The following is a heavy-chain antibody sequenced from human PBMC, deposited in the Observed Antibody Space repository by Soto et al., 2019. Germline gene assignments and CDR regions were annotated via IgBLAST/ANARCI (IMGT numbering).Heavy chain of an antibody. CDR3: ARVVHGSGSYYNGLYYFDY. Sequence: SETLSLTCTVSGGSISSYYWSWIRQPPGKGLEWIGYIYYSGSTNYNPSLKSRVTISVDTSKNQFSLKLSSVTAADTAVYYCARVVHGSGSYYNGLYYFDYWGQGTLVTVS. J-gene: IGHJ4*02. D-gene: IGHD3-10*01. CDR2: IYYSGST. CDR1: GGSISSYY. V-gene: IGHV4-59*01.